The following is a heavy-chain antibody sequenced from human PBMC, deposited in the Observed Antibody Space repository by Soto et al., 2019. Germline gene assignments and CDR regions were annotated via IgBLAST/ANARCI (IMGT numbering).Heavy chain of an antibody. CDR2: ISASGGST. V-gene: IGHV3-23*01. CDR3: AKVGYSSGWPVDV. Sequence: GGSLRLSCAASGFTFSSYAMSWVRQAPGKGLEWVSAISASGGSTYYADSVKGWFAISRDNSKNTLYLQMNSLRAEDTAVYYCAKVGYSSGWPVDVWGTGTTVTVSS. J-gene: IGHJ6*03. CDR1: GFTFSSYA. D-gene: IGHD6-19*01.